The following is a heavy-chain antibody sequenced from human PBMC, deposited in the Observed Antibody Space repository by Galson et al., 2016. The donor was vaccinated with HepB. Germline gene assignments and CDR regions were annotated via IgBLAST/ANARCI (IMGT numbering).Heavy chain of an antibody. Sequence: SLRLSCAASGFIFSRYGVAWVRQAPGKGLEWVSIISADGGSTHYADSLKGRFTISRDNAKNTLYLQMNSLRAEDTAVYFCARVMNSGYPFSWGQGTLVTVSS. CDR2: ISADGGST. V-gene: IGHV3-23*01. CDR1: GFIFSRYG. D-gene: IGHD3-22*01. J-gene: IGHJ5*02. CDR3: ARVMNSGYPFS.